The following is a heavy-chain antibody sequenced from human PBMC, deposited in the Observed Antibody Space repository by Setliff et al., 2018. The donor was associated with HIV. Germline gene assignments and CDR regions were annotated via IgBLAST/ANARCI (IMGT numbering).Heavy chain of an antibody. J-gene: IGHJ6*03. CDR3: ARGGHYSGSYFPRDYYMDV. D-gene: IGHD1-26*01. CDR1: GGTLSSRA. CDR2: ISAYNGNT. Sequence: ASVKVSCKIFGGTLSSRALSWVRQAPGQGLEWMGWISAYNGNTNYGQKLQGRLTMTTDTSTTTAYMELRSLRSDDTAVYYCARGGHYSGSYFPRDYYMDVWGKGTAVTVSS. V-gene: IGHV1-18*01.